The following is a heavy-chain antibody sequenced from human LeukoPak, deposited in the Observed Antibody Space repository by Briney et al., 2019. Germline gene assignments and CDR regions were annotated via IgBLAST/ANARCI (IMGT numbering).Heavy chain of an antibody. D-gene: IGHD3-9*01. CDR3: AREGLTYYDILTGYSPFDY. J-gene: IGHJ4*02. CDR2: IIPIFGTA. Sequence: SVKASCKASGGTFSSYAISWVRQAPGQGLEWMGGIIPIFGTANYAQKFQGRVTITADESTSTAYMELSSLRSEDTAVYYCAREGLTYYDILTGYSPFDYWGQGTLVTVSS. CDR1: GGTFSSYA. V-gene: IGHV1-69*13.